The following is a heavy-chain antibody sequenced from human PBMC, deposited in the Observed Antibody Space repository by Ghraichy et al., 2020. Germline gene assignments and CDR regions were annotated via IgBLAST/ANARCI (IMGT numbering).Heavy chain of an antibody. Sequence: SETLSLTSTVSGGSISSYYWSWIRQPPGKGLEWIGYIYYSGSTNYNPSLKSRVTISVDTSKNQFSLKLSSVTAADTAVYYCARSRGAAGPTYYYDSSGSYYFDYWGQGTLVTVSS. CDR3: ARSRGAAGPTYYYDSSGSYYFDY. J-gene: IGHJ4*02. CDR2: IYYSGST. CDR1: GGSISSYY. D-gene: IGHD3-22*01. V-gene: IGHV4-59*01.